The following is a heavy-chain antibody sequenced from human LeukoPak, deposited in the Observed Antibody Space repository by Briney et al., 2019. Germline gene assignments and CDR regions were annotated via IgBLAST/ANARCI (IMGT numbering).Heavy chain of an antibody. J-gene: IGHJ4*02. V-gene: IGHV4-39*01. Sequence: SETLSLTCTVSGGSISSSSYYWGWIRRPPGKGLEWIGSVYYSGSTYYNPSLKSRVTISVDTSKNQFSLKLSSVTAADTAVYYCARHRAVSVVGNFYFDYWGQGTLVTVSS. D-gene: IGHD1-26*01. CDR3: ARHRAVSVVGNFYFDY. CDR2: VYYSGST. CDR1: GGSISSSSYY.